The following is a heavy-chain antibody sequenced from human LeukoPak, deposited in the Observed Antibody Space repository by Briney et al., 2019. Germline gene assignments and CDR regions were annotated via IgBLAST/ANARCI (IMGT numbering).Heavy chain of an antibody. CDR3: AKDHPIYCSSTSCYKFDY. Sequence: GGSLRLSCAASGFTFSNYGMHWVRQAPGKGLEWVAFIRYDGSNKYYADSVKGRFTISRDNFKNTLYLQMNSLRAEDTAVYYCAKDHPIYCSSTSCYKFDYWGQGTLVTVSS. CDR1: GFTFSNYG. J-gene: IGHJ4*02. D-gene: IGHD2-2*02. CDR2: IRYDGSNK. V-gene: IGHV3-30*02.